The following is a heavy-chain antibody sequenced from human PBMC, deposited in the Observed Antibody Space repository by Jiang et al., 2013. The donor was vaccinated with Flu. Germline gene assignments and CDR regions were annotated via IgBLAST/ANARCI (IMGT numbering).Heavy chain of an antibody. Sequence: GSGLVKPSETLSLTCTASDDSITSFYWSWIRQSPGKGLEWIGNIYYSGHTNSNPSLKSRVTISVDTSKSQIALKLTSVTAADTAVYYCARHRRYCGGSTCYSRYQFDRWGQGTLVTVSS. J-gene: IGHJ4*02. CDR2: IYYSGHT. CDR3: ARHRRYCGGSTCYSRYQFDR. V-gene: IGHV4-59*08. CDR1: DDSITSFY. D-gene: IGHD2-21*01.